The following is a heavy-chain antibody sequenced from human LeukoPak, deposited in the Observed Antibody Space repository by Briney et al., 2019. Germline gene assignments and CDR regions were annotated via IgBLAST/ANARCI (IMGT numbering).Heavy chain of an antibody. J-gene: IGHJ5*02. V-gene: IGHV4-34*01. Sequence: SETLSLTCAVYGRSLSGYYWSWIRQPPGKGLEWIREINHSGSTNYNPSLKSRVTISVDTSKNQFSLKLSSVTAADTAVYYCARANVVVVAAKPNWFDPWGQGTLVTVSS. D-gene: IGHD2-15*01. CDR2: INHSGST. CDR3: ARANVVVVAAKPNWFDP. CDR1: GRSLSGYY.